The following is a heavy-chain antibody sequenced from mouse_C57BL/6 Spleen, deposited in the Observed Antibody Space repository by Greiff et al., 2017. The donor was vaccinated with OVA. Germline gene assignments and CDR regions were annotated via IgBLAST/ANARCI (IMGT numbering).Heavy chain of an antibody. V-gene: IGHV1-81*01. CDR2: IYPRSGNT. CDR3: ARHLEGAMDY. Sequence: VQLQESGAELARPGASVKLSCKASGYTFTSYGISWVKQRTGQGLEWIGEIYPRSGNTYYNEKFKGKATLTADKSSSTAYMELRSLTSDDSAVYFCARHLEGAMDYWGQGTSVTVSS. CDR1: GYTFTSYG. J-gene: IGHJ4*01.